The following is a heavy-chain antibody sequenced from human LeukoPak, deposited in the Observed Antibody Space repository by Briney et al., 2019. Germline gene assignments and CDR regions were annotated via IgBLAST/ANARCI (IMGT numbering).Heavy chain of an antibody. CDR3: ARAGGNSYNNWFDP. V-gene: IGHV4-30-2*01. J-gene: IGHJ5*02. D-gene: IGHD5-18*01. Sequence: PSETLSLTCAVSGGSISSGGYSWSWIRQPPGKGLEWIGYIYHSGSTYYNPSLKSRVTISVDRSKNQFSLKLSSVTAADTAVYYCARAGGNSYNNWFDPWGQGTLVTVSS. CDR1: GGSISSGGYS. CDR2: IYHSGST.